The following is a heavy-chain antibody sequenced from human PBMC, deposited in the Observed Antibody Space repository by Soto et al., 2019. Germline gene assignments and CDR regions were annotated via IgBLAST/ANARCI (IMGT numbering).Heavy chain of an antibody. CDR1: GASISSGEHY. J-gene: IGHJ3*01. CDR3: ASSPPKDGFDL. D-gene: IGHD6-6*01. V-gene: IGHV4-30-4*01. Sequence: QGQLQESGPGVVRPSQTLSLTCTVSGASISSGEHYWTWIRQPPGKGLEWIGSIYYSGSTFYNPSLNSRVTMSIDMAKSQFSLILRSVTAADTAVYYCASSPPKDGFDLWGQGTMVIVSS. CDR2: IYYSGST.